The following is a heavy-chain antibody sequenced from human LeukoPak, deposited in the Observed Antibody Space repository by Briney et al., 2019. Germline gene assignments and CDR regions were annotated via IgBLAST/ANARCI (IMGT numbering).Heavy chain of an antibody. V-gene: IGHV3-21*01. Sequence: PGGSLRLSCAASGFTFSSYAMNWVRQAPGKGLDWVSSISSSSSYIYYADSVKGRFTISRDNAKNSLYLQMNSLRAEDTAVYYCAREGVAVAATDYWGQGTLVTVSS. CDR2: ISSSSSYI. CDR1: GFTFSSYA. D-gene: IGHD6-19*01. CDR3: AREGVAVAATDY. J-gene: IGHJ4*02.